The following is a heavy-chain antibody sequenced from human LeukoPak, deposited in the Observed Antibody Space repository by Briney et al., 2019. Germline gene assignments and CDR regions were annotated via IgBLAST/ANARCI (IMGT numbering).Heavy chain of an antibody. CDR2: INPSGGNA. V-gene: IGHV1-46*01. J-gene: IGHJ4*02. CDR3: ARERDSSSSSGY. D-gene: IGHD6-13*01. CDR1: GYTFTRYY. Sequence: ASVKVSCKASGYTFTRYYMQWVRQAPGQGGEGMGIINPSGGNANYAQEFQGRVTLTRDTSTSTVYMELSSLRSEDTAIYYCARERDSSSSSGYWGQGTLVTVSS.